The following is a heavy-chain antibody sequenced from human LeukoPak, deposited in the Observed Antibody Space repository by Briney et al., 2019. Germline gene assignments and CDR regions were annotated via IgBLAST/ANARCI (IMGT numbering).Heavy chain of an antibody. Sequence: SETLSLTCAVYGGSFSGYYWSWIRQPRGKALEWIGEINHSGSTNYTPSLKSRVTISVDTSKNQVSLKLSSVTAADTAVYYCAREGYYDRKAFDIWGQGTMVTVSS. CDR1: GGSFSGYY. CDR2: INHSGST. J-gene: IGHJ3*02. CDR3: AREGYYDRKAFDI. D-gene: IGHD3-22*01. V-gene: IGHV4-34*01.